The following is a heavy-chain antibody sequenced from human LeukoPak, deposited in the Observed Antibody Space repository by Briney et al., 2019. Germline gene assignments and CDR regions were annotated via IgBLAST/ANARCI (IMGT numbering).Heavy chain of an antibody. Sequence: GGSLRLSCAASGFAFNTYAMHWVRQGPGKGLEWVAVISYDGSNKYYADSVKGRFTISRDNSKNTLYLQMNSLRAEDTAVYYCASTYDSSGYYPFDYWGQGTLVTVSS. CDR2: ISYDGSNK. CDR3: ASTYDSSGYYPFDY. J-gene: IGHJ4*02. D-gene: IGHD3-22*01. CDR1: GFAFNTYA. V-gene: IGHV3-30-3*01.